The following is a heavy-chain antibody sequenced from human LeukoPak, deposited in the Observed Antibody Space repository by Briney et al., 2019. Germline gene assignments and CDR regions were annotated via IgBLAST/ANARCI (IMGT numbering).Heavy chain of an antibody. CDR1: GYSFPTYW. D-gene: IGHD3-3*01. CDR3: ARWGVRIFGVVLLDY. CDR2: IHPGDSDT. V-gene: IGHV5-51*01. Sequence: GEPLKNSCQVSGYSFPTYWIAWVRQKPGKGLAWMGIIHPGDSDTRYSPSFQGQVTISADKSLSTAYLQWSSLQASDTAIYYCARWGVRIFGVVLLDYWGQGTLCTVTS. J-gene: IGHJ4*02.